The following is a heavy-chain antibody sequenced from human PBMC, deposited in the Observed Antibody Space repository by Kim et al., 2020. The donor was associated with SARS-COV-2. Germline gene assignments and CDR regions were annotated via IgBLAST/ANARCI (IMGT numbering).Heavy chain of an antibody. V-gene: IGHV3-30*04. J-gene: IGHJ4*01. D-gene: IGHD3-10*01. CDR2: ISYDGSNK. CDR1: GFTFNSYA. Sequence: GGSLRLSCAASGFTFNSYAMHWVRQAPGKGLEWVAVISYDGSNKYYADSVKGRFTISRDNSKNTLYLQMNSLRAEDTAMYYCARAGGTGTMFRGARYWG. CDR3: ARAGGTGTMFRGARY.